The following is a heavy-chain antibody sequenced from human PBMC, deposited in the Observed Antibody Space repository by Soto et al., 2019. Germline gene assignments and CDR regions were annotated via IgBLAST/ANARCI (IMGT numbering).Heavy chain of an antibody. D-gene: IGHD6-13*01. J-gene: IGHJ2*01. CDR1: VCGGSVSTGVHY. CDR3: ARGYYTSWYWFDR. Sequence: QVQLQESGPGLVKPSETLSLTGTVSVCGGSVSTGVHYLSWIRQPPGKGLVWIGYISYSGSTNYNPSLQSRVTISVDTSKNQFSMKLTSVTAADTAVYYCARGYYTSWYWFDRWGRGTPVTVSS. V-gene: IGHV4-61*08. CDR2: ISYSGST.